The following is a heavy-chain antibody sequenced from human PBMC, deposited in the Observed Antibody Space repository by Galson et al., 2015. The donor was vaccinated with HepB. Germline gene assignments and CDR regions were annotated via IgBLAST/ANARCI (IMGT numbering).Heavy chain of an antibody. CDR3: ARDRRVVGSGDMYNYYYYRMVV. V-gene: IGHV1-18*01. D-gene: IGHD2-2*01. CDR2: VSTYGGHT. CDR1: GYTFNRYG. J-gene: IGHJ6*02. Sequence: SVKVSCKASGYTFNRYGLIWVRQAPGQGLEWMGWVSTYGGHTNYAHRLQDRVTMATDTSTSTAYMELRSLRYDDTAMYFCARDRRVVGSGDMYNYYYYRMVVWGQGTTVTVSS.